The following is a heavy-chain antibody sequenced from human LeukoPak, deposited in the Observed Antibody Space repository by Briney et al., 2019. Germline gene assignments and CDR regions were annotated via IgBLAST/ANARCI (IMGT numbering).Heavy chain of an antibody. V-gene: IGHV1-8*01. D-gene: IGHD2-2*01. Sequence: GASVKVSCKASGYTFTSYDINWVRQATGQGLEWMGWMNPNSGNTGYAQKFQGRVTMTRDTSISTAYMELSRLRSDDTAVYYCATERVVVPAGFDYWGQGTLVTVSS. CDR3: ATERVVVPAGFDY. CDR1: GYTFTSYD. J-gene: IGHJ4*02. CDR2: MNPNSGNT.